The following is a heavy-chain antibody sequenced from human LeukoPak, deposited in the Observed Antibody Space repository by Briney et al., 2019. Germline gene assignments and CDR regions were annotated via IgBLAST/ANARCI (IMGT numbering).Heavy chain of an antibody. Sequence: PSETLSLTCTVSGVSISSTSYYWGWIRQPPGKGLEWIGSIYYSGSTYYNPSLKSRVTISVDTSKNQFSLKLSSVTAADTAVYYCAGGVGATDTPFDYWGQGTLVTVSS. CDR1: GVSISSTSYY. D-gene: IGHD1-26*01. J-gene: IGHJ4*02. CDR3: AGGVGATDTPFDY. CDR2: IYYSGST. V-gene: IGHV4-39*01.